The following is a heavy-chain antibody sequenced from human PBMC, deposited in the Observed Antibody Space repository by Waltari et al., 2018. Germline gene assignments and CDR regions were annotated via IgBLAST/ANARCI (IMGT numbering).Heavy chain of an antibody. Sequence: QVQLQQWGAGLLKPSETLSLTCAVHGGSFSGSFWSWIRKTPGEGLEWIGEISHSGSTNYNPSLQSRVTVSKDTSKNQFSLELTSVTAADTAVYFCARLSRRSGTPVFGGRNYYGMDVWGQGTTVTVSS. D-gene: IGHD1-1*01. CDR1: GGSFSGSF. V-gene: IGHV4-34*01. CDR3: ARLSRRSGTPVFGGRNYYGMDV. J-gene: IGHJ6*02. CDR2: ISHSGST.